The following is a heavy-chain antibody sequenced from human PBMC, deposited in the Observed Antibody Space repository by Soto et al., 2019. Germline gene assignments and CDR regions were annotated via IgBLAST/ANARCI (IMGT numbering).Heavy chain of an antibody. Sequence: SETLSLTCTVSGGSISSYYWSWIRQPPGKGLEWIGYIYYSGSTNYNPSLKSRVTISVDTSKNQFSLKLSSVTAADTAVYYCARAPHYYDSSGYYFPFDYWGKGTLVT. CDR1: GGSISSYY. J-gene: IGHJ4*02. D-gene: IGHD3-22*01. CDR2: IYYSGST. CDR3: ARAPHYYDSSGYYFPFDY. V-gene: IGHV4-59*01.